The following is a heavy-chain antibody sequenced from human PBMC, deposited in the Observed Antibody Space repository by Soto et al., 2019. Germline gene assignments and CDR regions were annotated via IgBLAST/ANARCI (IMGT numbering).Heavy chain of an antibody. CDR2: ISGSGDSS. V-gene: IGHV3-23*01. D-gene: IGHD2-15*01. CDR1: GFTFSTYA. J-gene: IGHJ4*02. CDR3: AKGGEGSCSQTSCLYFSDS. Sequence: PGGSLSLSCAASGFTFSTYAMSWVRQAPGKGLEWVSTISGSGDSSYYATSVKGRFTISRDNSRNTLDLQMNSLRVENTAVYYCAKGGEGSCSQTSCLYFSDSWGQGTLVTVSS.